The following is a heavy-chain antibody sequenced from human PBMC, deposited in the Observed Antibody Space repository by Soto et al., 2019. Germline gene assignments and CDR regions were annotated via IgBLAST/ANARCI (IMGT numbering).Heavy chain of an antibody. D-gene: IGHD1-26*01. CDR2: RSAYNGKK. CDR3: AREEPPGLD. CDR1: GYTFTSYG. Sequence: QVQLVQSGAEVKKTGASVKVSCKASGYTFTSYGICWVGQAPGPELEWMGCRSAYNGKKNYAQKLQGIVIMTTYTSTRTAYLELRSLRSDDTGVYYFAREEPPGLDWGQGTMVTVSS. J-gene: IGHJ4*02. V-gene: IGHV1-18*01.